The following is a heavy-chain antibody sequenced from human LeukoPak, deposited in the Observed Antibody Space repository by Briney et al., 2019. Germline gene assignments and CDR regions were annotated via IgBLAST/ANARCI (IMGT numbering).Heavy chain of an antibody. D-gene: IGHD3-9*01. CDR1: GGSISSYY. J-gene: IGHJ6*04. CDR3: ARSRTMRYDILTGHYGMDV. Sequence: PSETLSLTCTVSGGSISSYYWSWIRQPPGKGPEWIGYIYYSGSTNYNPSLKSRVTISVDTSKNQFSLKLSSVTAADTAVYYCARSRTMRYDILTGHYGMDVWGKGTTVTVSS. CDR2: IYYSGST. V-gene: IGHV4-59*01.